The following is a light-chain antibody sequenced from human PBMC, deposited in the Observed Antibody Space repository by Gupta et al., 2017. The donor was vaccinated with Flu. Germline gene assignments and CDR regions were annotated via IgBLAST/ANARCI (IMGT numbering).Light chain of an antibody. CDR1: QTISNN. J-gene: IGKJ4*01. CDR3: QQSDSRPPLT. CDR2: DAS. Sequence: ATLAVSPGERATLSCRASQTISNNLVWYQQKPGQAPRLLIYDASTRATGIPARFSGSGSGTEFTLTISRLQSEDFAVYYCQQSDSRPPLTFGGGTKVEIK. V-gene: IGKV3-15*01.